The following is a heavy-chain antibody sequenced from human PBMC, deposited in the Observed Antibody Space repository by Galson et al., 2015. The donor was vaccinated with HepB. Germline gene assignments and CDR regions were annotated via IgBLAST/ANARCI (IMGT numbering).Heavy chain of an antibody. CDR1: GYTFSTYD. V-gene: IGHV1-8*01. Sequence: SVKVSCKASGYTFSTYDINWVRQASGQGLEWMGWMSRNSENTGYAQKFQGRVTLTRDSSRSTVYMELSSLRSEDTALYYCAHQYGDHDWFHPWGQGTLVTVSS. D-gene: IGHD4-17*01. J-gene: IGHJ5*02. CDR3: AHQYGDHDWFHP. CDR2: MSRNSENT.